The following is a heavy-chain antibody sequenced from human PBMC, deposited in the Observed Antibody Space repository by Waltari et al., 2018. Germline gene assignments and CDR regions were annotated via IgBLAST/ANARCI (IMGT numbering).Heavy chain of an antibody. V-gene: IGHV4-34*01. J-gene: IGHJ6*02. CDR3: ARGLRGYCSGGSCGV. Sequence: QVQLQQWGAGLLKPSETLSLPCAVYGGSFSGYYWSWIRQPPGKGLEWIGEINHSGSTNYNPSLKSRVTISVDTSKNQFSLKLSSVTAADTAVYYCARGLRGYCSGGSCGVWGQGTTVTVSS. CDR1: GGSFSGYY. D-gene: IGHD2-15*01. CDR2: INHSGST.